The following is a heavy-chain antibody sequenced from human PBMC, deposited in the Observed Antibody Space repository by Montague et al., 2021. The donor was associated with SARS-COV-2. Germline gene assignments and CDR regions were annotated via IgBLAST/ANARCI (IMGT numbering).Heavy chain of an antibody. Sequence: SLRLSCAASGFTFSDYYMSWIRQAPGKGLEWVSYISSSSSYTNYADSVKGRFTISRDNSKNTLYLDMNSLRAEDTALYYCARDLESTGYFDPYYYHGMDVWGQGTTVTVSS. CDR1: GFTFSDYY. D-gene: IGHD3-9*01. CDR3: ARDLESTGYFDPYYYHGMDV. CDR2: ISSSSSYT. J-gene: IGHJ6*02. V-gene: IGHV3-11*06.